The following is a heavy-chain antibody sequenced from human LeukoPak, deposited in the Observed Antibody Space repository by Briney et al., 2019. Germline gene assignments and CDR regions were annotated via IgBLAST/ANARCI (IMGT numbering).Heavy chain of an antibody. CDR2: IYYSGST. D-gene: IGHD1-26*01. J-gene: IGHJ4*02. V-gene: IGHV4-39*01. CDR3: ARHTGSYYFLD. CDR1: GGSISRSTYY. Sequence: SETLSLTCTVSGGSISRSTYYWGWIRQPPGKGLEWIGSIYYSGSTYYNPSLKSRVTISVDTSKNQFSLKLSSVTAADMAVYYCARHTGSYYFLDWGQGTLVTVSS.